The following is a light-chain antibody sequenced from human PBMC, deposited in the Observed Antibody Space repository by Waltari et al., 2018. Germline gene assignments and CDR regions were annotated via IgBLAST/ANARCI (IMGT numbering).Light chain of an antibody. CDR2: GAS. V-gene: IGKV1-33*01. CDR3: QQYEYLPT. J-gene: IGKJ3*01. CDR1: HGISIC. Sequence: DIQMTQSPSSLSASVGDRVTITCQVSHGISICLNWYQQKPGKAPNLLIYGASNLETGVPSRFSGSGSGTDFNLTISSLQPEDIATYYCQQYEYLPTFGPGTKVDIK.